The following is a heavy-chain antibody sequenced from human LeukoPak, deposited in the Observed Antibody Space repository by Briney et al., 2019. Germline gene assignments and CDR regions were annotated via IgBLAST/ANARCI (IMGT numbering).Heavy chain of an antibody. CDR3: AKDALKYSSSPDY. Sequence: GRSLRLSCAASGLTFSSYGMHWVRQAPGKGLEWVAVISYDGSNKYYADSVKGRFTISRDNSKNTLYLQMNSLRAEDTAVYYCAKDALKYSSSPDYWGQGTLVTVSS. V-gene: IGHV3-30*18. J-gene: IGHJ4*02. D-gene: IGHD6-6*01. CDR1: GLTFSSYG. CDR2: ISYDGSNK.